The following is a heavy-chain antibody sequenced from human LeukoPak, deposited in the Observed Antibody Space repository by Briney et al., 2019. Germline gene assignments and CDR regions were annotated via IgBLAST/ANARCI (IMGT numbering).Heavy chain of an antibody. V-gene: IGHV3-11*01. CDR2: ISSSGSTI. D-gene: IGHD6-13*01. CDR3: ARDRDEWQQLVPDAFDI. J-gene: IGHJ3*02. Sequence: PGGSLRLSCAASGFTFSDYYMSWIRQAPGKGLEWVSYISSSGSTIYYADSVKGRFTISRDNAKNSLYLQMNSLRAEDTAVYYCARDRDEWQQLVPDAFDIWGQGTMVTVSS. CDR1: GFTFSDYY.